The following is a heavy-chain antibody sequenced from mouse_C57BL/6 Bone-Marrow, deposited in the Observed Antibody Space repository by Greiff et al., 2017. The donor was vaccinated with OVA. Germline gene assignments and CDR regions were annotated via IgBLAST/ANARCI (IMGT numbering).Heavy chain of an antibody. D-gene: IGHD3-1*01. CDR3: TRGTSGDY. Sequence: SGAELVRPGASVTLSCKASGYTFTDYEMHWVKQTPVHGLEWIGAIDPETGGTAYNQKFKGKAILTADKSSSTAYMELRSLTSEDSAVYYCTRGTSGDYWGQGTTLTVSS. J-gene: IGHJ2*01. CDR2: IDPETGGT. V-gene: IGHV1-15*01. CDR1: GYTFTDYE.